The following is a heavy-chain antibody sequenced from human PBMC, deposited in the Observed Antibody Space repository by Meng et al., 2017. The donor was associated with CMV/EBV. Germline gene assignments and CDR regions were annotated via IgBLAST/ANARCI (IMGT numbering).Heavy chain of an antibody. Sequence: TGSGGSISSYYWSWILQPAGKGLEWIGRIYSSGGTNYKSSLKSRVTMSVDTSRNQFSLKLSSVTAADTAVYYCARTDCSSTSCYLNYWGQGTLVTVSS. J-gene: IGHJ4*02. V-gene: IGHV4-4*07. CDR1: GGSISSYY. CDR3: ARTDCSSTSCYLNY. D-gene: IGHD2-2*01. CDR2: IYSSGGT.